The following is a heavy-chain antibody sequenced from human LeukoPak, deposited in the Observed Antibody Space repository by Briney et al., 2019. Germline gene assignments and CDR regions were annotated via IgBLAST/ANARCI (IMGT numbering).Heavy chain of an antibody. CDR2: IIPILGIA. V-gene: IGHV1-69*02. CDR1: GCTFSSYT. Sequence: ASVKVSCKTSGCTFSSYTISWVRQAPGQGLEWMGRIIPILGIANYAQKFQGRVTITADKSTSTAYMELSSLRSEDTAVYYCARYGQLLYSNYITWGQGTLVTVSS. J-gene: IGHJ4*02. CDR3: ARYGQLLYSNYIT. D-gene: IGHD4-11*01.